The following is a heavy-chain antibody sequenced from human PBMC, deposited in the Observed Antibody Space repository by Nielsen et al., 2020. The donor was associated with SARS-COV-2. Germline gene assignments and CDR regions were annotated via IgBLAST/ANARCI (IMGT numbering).Heavy chain of an antibody. CDR2: ISYDGSNK. Sequence: GESLKISCAASGFTFSSYGMHWVRQAPGKGLEWVAVISYDGSNKYFADFVKGRFTISRDNSKNMMYLQMNSLRDEDTAVYYCAKEGYDGSGSYGDYWGQGTLVTVSS. CDR1: GFTFSSYG. J-gene: IGHJ4*02. V-gene: IGHV3-30*18. CDR3: AKEGYDGSGSYGDY. D-gene: IGHD3-10*01.